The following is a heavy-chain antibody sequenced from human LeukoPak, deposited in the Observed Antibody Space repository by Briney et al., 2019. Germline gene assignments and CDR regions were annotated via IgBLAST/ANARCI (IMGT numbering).Heavy chain of an antibody. CDR3: ARDRGWVYYDSSGPNDAFDI. Sequence: PSDTLSLTCTVSGDSISSYYWSWIRQPAGKGLEWIGRIYTSGSTNYNPSLKGRVTMSVDTSKNPFSLKLSSVTAADTAVYYCARDRGWVYYDSSGPNDAFDIWGQGTMVTVSS. D-gene: IGHD3-22*01. CDR2: IYTSGST. V-gene: IGHV4-4*07. CDR1: GDSISSYY. J-gene: IGHJ3*02.